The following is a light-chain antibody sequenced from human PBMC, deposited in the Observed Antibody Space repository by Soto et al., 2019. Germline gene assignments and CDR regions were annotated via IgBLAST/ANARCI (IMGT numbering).Light chain of an antibody. CDR1: RSINTY. CDR3: LQYDSYPRT. CDR2: GAS. Sequence: IQLTQSPSSLSASVGDRVTITCRAGRSINTYLNWYQQKPGKAPKALIYGASSLHNGVPSKFGGSGSGTDFTLTISSLQPEDFATYYCLQYDSYPRTFGQGTKVDIK. J-gene: IGKJ1*01. V-gene: IGKV1-16*02.